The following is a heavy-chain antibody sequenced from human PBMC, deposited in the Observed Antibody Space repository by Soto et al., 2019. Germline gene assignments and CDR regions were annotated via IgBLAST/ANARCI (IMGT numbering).Heavy chain of an antibody. V-gene: IGHV3-49*03. CDR2: IRSKAYGGTT. CDR1: GFTFGDYA. D-gene: IGHD6-19*01. CDR3: TRDPREQWLPAVSDV. Sequence: GGSLRLSCTASGFTFGDYAMSWFRQAPGKGLEWVGFIRSKAYGGTTEYAASVKGRFTISRDDSKSIAYLQMNSLKTEDTAVYYCTRDPREQWLPAVSDVWGQGTTVTVSS. J-gene: IGHJ6*02.